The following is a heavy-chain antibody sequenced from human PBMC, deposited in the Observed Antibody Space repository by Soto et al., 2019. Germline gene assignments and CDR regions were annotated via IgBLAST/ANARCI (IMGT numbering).Heavy chain of an antibody. V-gene: IGHV5-51*01. D-gene: IGHD3-22*01. CDR2: IYPGDSDT. J-gene: IGHJ4*02. Sequence: GESLKISCKGSGYSFTSYWIGWVRQMPGKGLEWMGIIYPGDSDTRYSPSLQGQVTISADKSISTAYLQWSSLKASDTAMYYCARRAYYYDSSGYYLDYWGQGTLVTVSS. CDR3: ARRAYYYDSSGYYLDY. CDR1: GYSFTSYW.